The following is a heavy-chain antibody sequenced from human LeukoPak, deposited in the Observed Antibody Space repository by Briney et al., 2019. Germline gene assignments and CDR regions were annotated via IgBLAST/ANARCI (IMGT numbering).Heavy chain of an antibody. CDR1: GYSFTSYW. D-gene: IGHD2-15*01. CDR3: ARLAVGYCGGGSCYYFDY. V-gene: IGHV5-51*01. CDR2: IYPGDSDT. Sequence: GESLKISCKCSGYSFTSYWIGWVRQMPGKGLEWMGIIYPGDSDTRYSPSFQGQVTISADKSISTAYLQWSSLKASDTAMYYCARLAVGYCGGGSCYYFDYWGQGTLVTVSS. J-gene: IGHJ4*02.